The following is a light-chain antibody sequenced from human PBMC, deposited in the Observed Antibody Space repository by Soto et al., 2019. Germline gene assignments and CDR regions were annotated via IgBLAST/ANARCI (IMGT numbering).Light chain of an antibody. J-gene: IGKJ2*01. Sequence: EIVLTQSPGTLSLSPGERATLSCRASQSVSSNFLAWYQQKPGQAPRLLIYGASSRATGIPDRFSGSGSGTDFNLTISRLEPEDFAVYYCQQYGSSQTFGQGTKLEIK. V-gene: IGKV3-20*01. CDR2: GAS. CDR1: QSVSSNF. CDR3: QQYGSSQT.